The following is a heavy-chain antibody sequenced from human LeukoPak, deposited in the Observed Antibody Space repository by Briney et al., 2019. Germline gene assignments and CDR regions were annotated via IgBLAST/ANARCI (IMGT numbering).Heavy chain of an antibody. CDR3: AREMTGYTSSAVDY. V-gene: IGHV3-48*01. D-gene: IGHD6-13*01. CDR2: ISSSSSTI. CDR1: GFSFSSYS. Sequence: GGSLRLSCAASGFSFSSYSMNWVRQAPGEGLEWVSYISSSSSTIYYADSVKGRFTISRDTANNSLYLQMNSLRVEDTAVYYCAREMTGYTSSAVDYWGQGTLVTASS. J-gene: IGHJ4*02.